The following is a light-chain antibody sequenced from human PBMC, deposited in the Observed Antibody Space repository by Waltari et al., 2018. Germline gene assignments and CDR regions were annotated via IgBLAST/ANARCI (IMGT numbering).Light chain of an antibody. V-gene: IGKV3-20*01. CDR1: QRIGRY. Sequence: DIVLTQSPATPSLSLGVRATLSCRASQRIGRYLVWYQQKPGQAPRFLIYGASTRASGIPDRFSGSGSGTDFSLTISRLEPEDFAVYHCQKHDRLPATFGQGTKVEIK. CDR3: QKHDRLPAT. CDR2: GAS. J-gene: IGKJ1*01.